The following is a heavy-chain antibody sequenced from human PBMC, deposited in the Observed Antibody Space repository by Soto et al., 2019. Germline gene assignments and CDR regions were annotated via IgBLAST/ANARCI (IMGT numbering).Heavy chain of an antibody. D-gene: IGHD3-10*01. Sequence: QVPLVQSGAEVKKPGSSVKVSCKASGGTFSSYAISWVRQAPGQGLEWMGGIIPIFGTANYAQKFQGRVTITADESTSTAYMELSSMRSEDTAVYYCARGAVYSEFGENSAFDIWGQGTMVTVSS. CDR3: ARGAVYSEFGENSAFDI. J-gene: IGHJ3*02. CDR2: IIPIFGTA. CDR1: GGTFSSYA. V-gene: IGHV1-69*01.